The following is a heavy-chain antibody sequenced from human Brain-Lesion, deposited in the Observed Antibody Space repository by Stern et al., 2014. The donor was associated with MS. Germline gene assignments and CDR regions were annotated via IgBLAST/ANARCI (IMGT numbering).Heavy chain of an antibody. J-gene: IGHJ4*02. CDR3: ARFPASRPHVFDS. V-gene: IGHV4-4*02. Sequence: QVQLQESGPGLVKPSGTLSLTCAVSGGSISSSNWWSWVRQSPGKGLEWIGESDHSGSTIYNPSLKRRVTVSVDKSKNRFSLTLRSVPAADTAVYFCARFPASRPHVFDSWGQGTLVTVSS. CDR2: SDHSGST. D-gene: IGHD6-13*01. CDR1: GGSISSSNW.